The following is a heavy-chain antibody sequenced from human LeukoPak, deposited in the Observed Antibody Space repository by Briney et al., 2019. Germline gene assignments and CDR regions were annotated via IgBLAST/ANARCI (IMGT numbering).Heavy chain of an antibody. CDR1: GFTFGSYW. D-gene: IGHD6-6*01. J-gene: IGHJ4*02. CDR3: ARGGSSSSGNFAY. Sequence: PGGSLRLSCAASGFTFGSYWMNWVRQAPGKGLEWVANIKEDGSEKYYVDSVKGRFTISRDNAKNSLYLQMNSLRAEDTAVYYCARGGSSSSGNFAYWRQGTLVAVSS. CDR2: IKEDGSEK. V-gene: IGHV3-7*02.